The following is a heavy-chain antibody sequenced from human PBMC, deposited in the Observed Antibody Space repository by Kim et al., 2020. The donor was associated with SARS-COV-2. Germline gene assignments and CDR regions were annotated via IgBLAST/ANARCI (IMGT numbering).Heavy chain of an antibody. CDR1: GFTVSSNY. V-gene: IGHV3-66*01. Sequence: GGSLRLSCAASGFTVSSNYMSWVRQAPGKGLEWVSVIYSGGSTYYADSVKGRFTISRDNSKNTLYLQMNSLRAEDTAVYYCARDPLSGYGSGSYSPGYYGMDVWGQGTTVTVSS. D-gene: IGHD3-10*01. J-gene: IGHJ6*02. CDR3: ARDPLSGYGSGSYSPGYYGMDV. CDR2: IYSGGST.